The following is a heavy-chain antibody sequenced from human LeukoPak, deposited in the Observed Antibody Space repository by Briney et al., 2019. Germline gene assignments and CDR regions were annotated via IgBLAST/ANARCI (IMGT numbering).Heavy chain of an antibody. CDR3: ARDLKTYYYGSGSHDAFDI. CDR2: ISSSGSTI. J-gene: IGHJ3*02. V-gene: IGHV3-11*01. D-gene: IGHD3-10*01. CDR1: GFTFSDYY. Sequence: GGSLRLSCAASGFTFSDYYMSWIRQAPGKGLEWVSYISSSGSTIYYADSVKGRFTISRDNAKNSLYLQMNSLRAEDTAVYYCARDLKTYYYGSGSHDAFDIWGQGTMVTVSS.